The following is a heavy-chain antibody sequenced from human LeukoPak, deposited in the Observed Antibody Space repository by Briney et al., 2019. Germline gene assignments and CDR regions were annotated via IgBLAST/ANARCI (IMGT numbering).Heavy chain of an antibody. J-gene: IGHJ4*02. CDR3: ARVLQGSDYFDY. V-gene: IGHV4-59*01. D-gene: IGHD3-10*01. Sequence: SETLSLICTVSGGSISSFYWSWIRQPPGKGLEGIGYIYYSGSTNYNPSLKSRVTISVDTSKNQFSLKLSSVTAADTAVYYFARVLQGSDYFDYWGQGTLVTVSS. CDR1: GGSISSFY. CDR2: IYYSGST.